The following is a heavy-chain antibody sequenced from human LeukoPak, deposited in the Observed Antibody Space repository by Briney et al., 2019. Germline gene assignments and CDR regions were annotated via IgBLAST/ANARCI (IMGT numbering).Heavy chain of an antibody. Sequence: GGSLKLSCAASGFTFSSYAMSWVRQAPGKGLEWVSAISGSGGSTYYADSVKGRFTISRDNSKNTLYLQMNSLRAEDTAVYYCAKSNYYDSSGYYYWGQGTLVTVSS. CDR2: ISGSGGST. J-gene: IGHJ4*02. D-gene: IGHD3-22*01. CDR1: GFTFSSYA. CDR3: AKSNYYDSSGYYY. V-gene: IGHV3-23*01.